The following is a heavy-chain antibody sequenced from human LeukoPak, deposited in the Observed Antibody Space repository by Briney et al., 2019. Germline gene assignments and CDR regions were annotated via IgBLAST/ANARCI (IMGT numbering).Heavy chain of an antibody. CDR3: TTTDY. Sequence: GGSLRLSCGASGFSFSDAWMSWVRQAPGKGLEWIGRVKTKTSGGTTDYIAPVKGRFTISRDDSKNMLYLQMSSLKTEDTAVYYCTTTDYWGQGTLVTVSS. J-gene: IGHJ4*02. CDR2: VKTKTSGGTT. V-gene: IGHV3-15*01. CDR1: GFSFSDAW.